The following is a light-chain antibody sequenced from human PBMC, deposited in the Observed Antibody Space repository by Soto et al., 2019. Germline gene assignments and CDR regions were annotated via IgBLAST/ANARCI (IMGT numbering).Light chain of an antibody. V-gene: IGLV1-44*01. CDR2: NNN. Sequence: QSVLTQAPSVSGTPGQRVTISCSGSSSNIGSDSVNWYQQLPGTAPKLLIYNNNQRPSGVPDRFSGSKSGTSASLAISGLQSEDEADYYCAAWDDSLNGVVFGGGTKVTVL. CDR3: AAWDDSLNGVV. CDR1: SSNIGSDS. J-gene: IGLJ2*01.